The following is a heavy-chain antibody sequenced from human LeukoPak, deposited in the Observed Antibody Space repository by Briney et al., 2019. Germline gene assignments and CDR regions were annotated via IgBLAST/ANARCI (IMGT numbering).Heavy chain of an antibody. D-gene: IGHD6-13*01. CDR2: ISGSGGST. Sequence: GGSLRLSCAASGFTFSIYAMSWVRQAPGKGLEWVSAISGSGGSTYYADSVKGRFTISRDNSKNTLYLQMNSLRAEDTAVYYCAKDPEEQLISWGPNWFDPWGQGTLVTVSS. J-gene: IGHJ5*02. CDR1: GFTFSIYA. CDR3: AKDPEEQLISWGPNWFDP. V-gene: IGHV3-23*01.